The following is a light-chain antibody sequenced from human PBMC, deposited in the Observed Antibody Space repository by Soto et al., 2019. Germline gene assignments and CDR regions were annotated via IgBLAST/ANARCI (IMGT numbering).Light chain of an antibody. V-gene: IGLV2-14*03. Sequence: QSVLTQPVSVSGSPGQSITISCVGTSSDIGNSNYVSWYQQHPGKAPKLMIYGVSNRPSGVSNRFSGSKSGNTASLTISGLQAEDEADYFCYSSRSSRSTFYVFGTGTKPTVL. CDR3: YSSRSSRSTFYV. CDR2: GVS. CDR1: SSDIGNSNY. J-gene: IGLJ1*01.